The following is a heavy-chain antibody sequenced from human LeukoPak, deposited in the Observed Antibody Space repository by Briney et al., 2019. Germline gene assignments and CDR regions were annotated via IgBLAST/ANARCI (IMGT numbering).Heavy chain of an antibody. CDR2: ISGSGGGT. D-gene: IGHD6-19*01. Sequence: PGGSLRLSCAASGFTFSSYAMSWVRQAPGKGLEWVSAISGSGGGTYYADSVKGRFTISRDNSKNTLYLQMNSLRVEDTAVYYCAKAGGCIAVAGRFDYWGQGTLVTVSS. CDR1: GFTFSSYA. CDR3: AKAGGCIAVAGRFDY. V-gene: IGHV3-23*01. J-gene: IGHJ4*02.